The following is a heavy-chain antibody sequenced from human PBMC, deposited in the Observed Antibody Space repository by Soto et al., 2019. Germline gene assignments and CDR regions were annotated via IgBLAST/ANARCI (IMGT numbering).Heavy chain of an antibody. V-gene: IGHV1-69*12. Sequence: QVQLVQSGAEVKKPGSSVKVSCKASGGTFSSYAISWVRQAPGQGLEWMGGIIPIFGTANYAQKFQGRVTITADDSTSTAYMELRSLRSEDRAVYYCARDALRNYYDSSGYLGWFDPWGQGTLVTVSS. D-gene: IGHD3-22*01. CDR3: ARDALRNYYDSSGYLGWFDP. J-gene: IGHJ5*02. CDR1: GGTFSSYA. CDR2: IIPIFGTA.